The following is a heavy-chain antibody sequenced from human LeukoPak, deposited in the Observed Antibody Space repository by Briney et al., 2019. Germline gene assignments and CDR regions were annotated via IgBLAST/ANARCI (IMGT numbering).Heavy chain of an antibody. D-gene: IGHD3-3*01. J-gene: IGHJ4*02. CDR2: IWYDGSNK. Sequence: QPGRPLRLSCAASGFTFSSYGMHWVRQAPGKGLEWVAVIWYDGSNKYYADSVKGRFTISRDNSKNTLYLQMNSLRAEDTAVYYCARDWVRGTSYFWSGYYTPFDYWGQGTLVTVSS. CDR3: ARDWVRGTSYFWSGYYTPFDY. CDR1: GFTFSSYG. V-gene: IGHV3-33*01.